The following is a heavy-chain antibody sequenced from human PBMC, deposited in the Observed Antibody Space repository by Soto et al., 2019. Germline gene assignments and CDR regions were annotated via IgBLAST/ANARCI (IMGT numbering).Heavy chain of an antibody. J-gene: IGHJ5*02. Sequence: GGSLRLSCAASGFTFSSYSMNWVRQAPGKGLEWVSYISSSSSTIYYADSVKGRFTISRDNAKNSLYLQMNSLRAEDTAVYYCARDLMVRGNPRFDPWAQGTLVTVSS. CDR3: ARDLMVRGNPRFDP. V-gene: IGHV3-48*01. CDR2: ISSSSSTI. CDR1: GFTFSSYS. D-gene: IGHD3-10*01.